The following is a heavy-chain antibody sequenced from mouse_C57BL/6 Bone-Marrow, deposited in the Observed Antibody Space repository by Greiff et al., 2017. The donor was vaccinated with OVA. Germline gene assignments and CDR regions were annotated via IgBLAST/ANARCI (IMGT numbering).Heavy chain of an antibody. Sequence: EVQLQESGTVLARPGASVKMSCKTSGYTFTSYWMHWVKQRPGPGLEWIGAIYPGNSDTSYNQKFKGKAKLTAVPSASTAYMELSSLTNEDSAVYYGTRKEYYGSSYDYAMDYWGQGTSVTVSS. D-gene: IGHD1-1*01. V-gene: IGHV1-5*01. CDR2: IYPGNSDT. CDR3: TRKEYYGSSYDYAMDY. J-gene: IGHJ4*01. CDR1: GYTFTSYW.